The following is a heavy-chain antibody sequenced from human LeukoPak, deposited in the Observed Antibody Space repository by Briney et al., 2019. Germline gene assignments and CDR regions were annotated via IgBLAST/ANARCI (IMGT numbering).Heavy chain of an antibody. J-gene: IGHJ4*02. Sequence: SETLSLTCTVSGGSISSYYRSWIRQPAGKGLEWIGRIYTSGSTNYNASLKSRVSVSVDTSKNQFSLKLSSVTAADTAVFYCARENSGSYREFDYWGQGTLVTVSS. CDR3: ARENSGSYREFDY. D-gene: IGHD1-26*01. CDR1: GGSISSYY. V-gene: IGHV4-4*07. CDR2: IYTSGST.